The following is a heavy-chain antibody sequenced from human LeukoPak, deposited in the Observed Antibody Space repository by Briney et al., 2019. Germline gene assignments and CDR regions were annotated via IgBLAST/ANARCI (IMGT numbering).Heavy chain of an antibody. CDR1: GDSVSSNSAA. D-gene: IGHD6-19*01. CDR3: ARAPHAVAGTVYFDY. CDR2: TFYRSRWYN. J-gene: IGHJ4*02. V-gene: IGHV6-1*01. Sequence: SQTLSLTCAISGDSVSSNSAAWNWIRQSPSRGLEWLGRTFYRSRWYNDYATSVRSRINITPDTSNNQFSLQLNSVTPEDTAVYYCARAPHAVAGTVYFDYWDQGTLVTVSP.